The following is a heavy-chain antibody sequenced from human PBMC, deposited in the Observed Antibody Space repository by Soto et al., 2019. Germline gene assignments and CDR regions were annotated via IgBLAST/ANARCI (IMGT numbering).Heavy chain of an antibody. D-gene: IGHD2-2*02. CDR3: AKVPAAIYYYYYYMDV. CDR2: ISGSGGST. CDR1: GFTFSSYA. V-gene: IGHV3-23*01. Sequence: PGGSLRLSCAASGFTFSSYAMSWVRQAPGKGLEWVSAISGSGGSTYYADSVKGRSTISRDNSKNTLYLQMNSLRAEDTAVYYCAKVPAAIYYYYYYMDVWGKGTTVTVSS. J-gene: IGHJ6*03.